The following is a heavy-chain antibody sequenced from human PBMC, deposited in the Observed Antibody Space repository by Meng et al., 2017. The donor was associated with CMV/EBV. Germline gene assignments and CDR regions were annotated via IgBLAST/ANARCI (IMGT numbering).Heavy chain of an antibody. V-gene: IGHV4-39*01. CDR1: GGSISSSSYY. J-gene: IGHJ5*02. CDR2: IYYSGST. D-gene: IGHD6-6*01. Sequence: GSLRLSCTVSGGSISSSSYYWGWIRQPPGKGLEWIGGIYYSGSTYYNPSLKSRVTISVDTSKNQFSLKLSSVTAADTAVYYCARGLAARRFDPWGQGTLVTVSS. CDR3: ARGLAARRFDP.